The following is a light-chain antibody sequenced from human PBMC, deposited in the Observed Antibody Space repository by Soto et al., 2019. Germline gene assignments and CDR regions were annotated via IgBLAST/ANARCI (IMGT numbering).Light chain of an antibody. CDR1: QSVLYSSNNKNY. Sequence: DIVIAQSPDSLAVCLGWSAAINCKSSQSVLYSSNNKNYLAWYQQKPGQPPKLLIYWASTRESGVPDRFSGSGSGTDFSLTISSLQAEDVAVYFCHQYYSNPQTFGQGTKVDIK. J-gene: IGKJ2*01. CDR3: HQYYSNPQT. V-gene: IGKV4-1*01. CDR2: WAS.